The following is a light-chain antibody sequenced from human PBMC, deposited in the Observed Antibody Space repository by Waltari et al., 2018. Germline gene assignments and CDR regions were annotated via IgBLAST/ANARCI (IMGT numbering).Light chain of an antibody. Sequence: DIQMTQSPSTLSASVGDRVTITCRASKSVSNWLAWYQQKPGRAPNLLIYKASSLEGGVPSRFSGSGSGTEFTLTISSLQPDDFATYYCQQYNSYPWTFGQGTKVEIK. J-gene: IGKJ1*01. CDR2: KAS. V-gene: IGKV1-5*03. CDR3: QQYNSYPWT. CDR1: KSVSNW.